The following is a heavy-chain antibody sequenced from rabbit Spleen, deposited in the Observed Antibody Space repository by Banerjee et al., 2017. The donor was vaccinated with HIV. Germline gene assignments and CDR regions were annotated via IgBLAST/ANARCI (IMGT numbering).Heavy chain of an antibody. J-gene: IGHJ4*01. CDR1: GFSFSSSHS. CDR2: IYTFSGST. V-gene: IGHV1S43*01. Sequence: QSLEESGGGLVQPEGSLTLTCTASGFSFSSSHSMCCVRQAPGKGLELIACIYTFSGSTWYASWVNGRFSISRSTSLNTVDLKMTSLAAADTATYFCARATYGSGSSAYFDDFKLWGPGTLVTVS. D-gene: IGHD1-1*01. CDR3: ARATYGSGSSAYFDDFKL.